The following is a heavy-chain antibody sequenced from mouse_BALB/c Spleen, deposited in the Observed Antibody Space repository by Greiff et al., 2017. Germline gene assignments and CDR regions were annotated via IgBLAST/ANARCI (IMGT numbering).Heavy chain of an antibody. D-gene: IGHD2-14*01. CDR2: IDPENGDT. J-gene: IGHJ3*01. CDR3: NAGVRGAWFAY. Sequence: EVKLVESGAELVRSGASVKLSCTASGFNIKDYYMHWVKQRPEQGLEWIGWIDPENGDTEYAPKFQGKATMTADTSSNTAYLQLSSLTSEDTAVYCGNAGVRGAWFAYWGQGTLVTVSA. CDR1: GFNIKDYY. V-gene: IGHV14-4*02.